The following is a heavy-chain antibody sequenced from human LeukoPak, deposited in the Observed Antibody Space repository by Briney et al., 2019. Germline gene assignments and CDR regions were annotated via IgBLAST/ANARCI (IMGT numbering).Heavy chain of an antibody. D-gene: IGHD1-14*01. CDR1: GYTFTGYY. Sequence: GASVKVSCKASGYTFTGYYMHWVRQAPGQGLEWMGWINPNSGGTNYAQKFQGRVTMTTDTSTSTAYMEVRSLRSDDTAVYYCARTAAEHAFEIWGQGTMVTVSS. CDR3: ARTAAEHAFEI. CDR2: INPNSGGT. J-gene: IGHJ3*02. V-gene: IGHV1-2*02.